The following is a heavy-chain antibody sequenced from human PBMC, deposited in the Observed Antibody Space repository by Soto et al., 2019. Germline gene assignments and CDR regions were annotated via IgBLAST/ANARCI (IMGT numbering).Heavy chain of an antibody. CDR1: GFTVSSNY. CDR2: IYSGGST. CDR3: ARDWSPRGSSPYYGMDV. Sequence: GGSLRLSCAASGFTVSSNYMSWVRQAPGKGLEWVSVIYSGGSTYYADSVKGRFTISRDNSKNTLYLQMNSLRAEDTAVYYCARDWSPRGSSPYYGMDVWGQGTTVTVSS. J-gene: IGHJ6*02. V-gene: IGHV3-53*01. D-gene: IGHD6-6*01.